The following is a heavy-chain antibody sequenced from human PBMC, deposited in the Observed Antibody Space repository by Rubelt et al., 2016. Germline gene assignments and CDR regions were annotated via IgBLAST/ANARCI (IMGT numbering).Heavy chain of an antibody. CDR2: IYSGGST. J-gene: IGHJ4*02. CDR1: FSSYG. Sequence: FSSYGMHWVRQSPGKGLEWVSVIYSGGSTYYADSVKGRFTISRDNAKNSLYLQMNSLRAEDTAVYYCARRYLGAAAGTDYWGQGTLVTVSS. V-gene: IGHV3-NL1*01. CDR3: ARRYLGAAAGTDY. D-gene: IGHD6-13*01.